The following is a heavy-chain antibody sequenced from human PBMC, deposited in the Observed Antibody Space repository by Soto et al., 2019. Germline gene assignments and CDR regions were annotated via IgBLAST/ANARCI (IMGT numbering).Heavy chain of an antibody. V-gene: IGHV1-58*02. Sequence: SVKVSCKASGSGFISSGIQWVRQAHGQRLEWIGWIVVASGQTNYAQNFRGRVAITRDTSTATAYIELTGLTSEDTAVYFCSADRPDIGVGWRVWGQGTTVTVSS. CDR2: IVVASGQT. J-gene: IGHJ6*02. CDR3: SADRPDIGVGWRV. D-gene: IGHD2-15*01. CDR1: GSGFISSG.